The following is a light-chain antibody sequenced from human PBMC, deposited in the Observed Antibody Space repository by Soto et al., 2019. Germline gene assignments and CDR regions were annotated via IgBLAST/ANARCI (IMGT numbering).Light chain of an antibody. CDR1: RSISSW. Sequence: DIQMTQSPSTLSASLGDRVTITCRASRSISSWLAWYQKKPGKAPKFLIYDASNLESGVPSRFSGSGSGTEFTLTITSLQVEDSATYYCQQYDTYVWTFGQGTKVEIK. J-gene: IGKJ1*01. V-gene: IGKV1-5*01. CDR2: DAS. CDR3: QQYDTYVWT.